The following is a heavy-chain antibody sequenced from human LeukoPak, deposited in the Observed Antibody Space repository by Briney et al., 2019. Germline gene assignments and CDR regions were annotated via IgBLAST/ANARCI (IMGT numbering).Heavy chain of an antibody. D-gene: IGHD6-13*01. CDR2: IGTAGDT. CDR3: ARDQIAADFDY. Sequence: PGGSLRLSCAASGFTFSSYDMHWVRQATGKGLEWVSAIGTAGDTYYPGSVKGRFTISRENAKNSLYLQMNSLRAGDTAVYYCARDQIAADFDYWGQGTLVTVSS. J-gene: IGHJ4*02. CDR1: GFTFSSYD. V-gene: IGHV3-13*01.